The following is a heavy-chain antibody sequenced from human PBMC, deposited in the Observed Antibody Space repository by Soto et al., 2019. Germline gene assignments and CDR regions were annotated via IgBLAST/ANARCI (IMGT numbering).Heavy chain of an antibody. Sequence: SETLSLTCTVSGGSISSYYWSWIRQPPGKGLEWIGYIYYSGSTYYNPSLKSRVTISVDTSKNQFSLKLSSVTAADTAVYYCARGELALLNYGMDVWGQGTTVTVSS. CDR3: ARGELALLNYGMDV. CDR1: GGSISSYY. J-gene: IGHJ6*02. CDR2: IYYSGST. V-gene: IGHV4-59*08. D-gene: IGHD3-9*01.